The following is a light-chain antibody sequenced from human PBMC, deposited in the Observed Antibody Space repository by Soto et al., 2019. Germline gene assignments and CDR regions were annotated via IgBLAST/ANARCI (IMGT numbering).Light chain of an antibody. CDR1: QSISSW. V-gene: IGKV1-5*03. CDR3: QHYNSYSEA. J-gene: IGKJ1*01. CDR2: KAS. Sequence: IPMTLSPSTLSASVGDRVTITCRASQSISSWLAWYQQKPGKAPKLLIYKASTLKSGVPSRFSGSGSGTEFTLTISSLQPDDFATYYCQHYNSYSEAFGQGTKV.